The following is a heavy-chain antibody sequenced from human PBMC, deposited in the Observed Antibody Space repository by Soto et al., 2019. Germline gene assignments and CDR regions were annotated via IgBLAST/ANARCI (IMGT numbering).Heavy chain of an antibody. CDR2: IIPIFGTA. CDR1: GGTFSSNA. V-gene: IGHV1-69*13. D-gene: IGHD3-22*01. Sequence: GASVKVSCKASGGTFSSNAISWVRQAPGQGLEWMGGIIPIFGTANYAQKFQGRVTITADESTSAAYMELSSLRSEDTAVYYCARHITMIGDYYYYYGMDVWGQGTTVTVSS. CDR3: ARHITMIGDYYYYYGMDV. J-gene: IGHJ6*02.